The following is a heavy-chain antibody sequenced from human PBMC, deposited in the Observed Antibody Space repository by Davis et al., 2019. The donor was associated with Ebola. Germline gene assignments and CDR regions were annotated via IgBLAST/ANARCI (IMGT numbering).Heavy chain of an antibody. CDR1: GFTFSGSA. V-gene: IGHV3-30*04. CDR3: AIPDCSGADCFSVYIKS. CDR2: IWYDGSRK. J-gene: IGHJ4*02. D-gene: IGHD2-21*02. Sequence: GESLKISCAASGFTFSGSAMHWVRQAPDKGLEWVAVIWYDGSRKYYGDSVKGRFTISRDNSNNLLYLQMNSLRAEDTAVYYCAIPDCSGADCFSVYIKSWGQGTLVTVSS.